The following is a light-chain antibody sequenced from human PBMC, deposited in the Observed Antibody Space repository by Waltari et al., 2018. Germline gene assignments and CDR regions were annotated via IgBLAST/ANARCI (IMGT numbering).Light chain of an antibody. CDR1: ESVKGNY. V-gene: IGKV3-20*01. CDR2: GSS. Sequence: EIVLTQSPGTPSLPPGERAPLPCRASESVKGNYLVWYQQKPGQAPRVLIYGSSKRATGIPDRFSGSGSGRDFTLTISRLEPEDFAMYYCQHYDGSPYTFGQGTRLEIK. CDR3: QHYDGSPYT. J-gene: IGKJ5*01.